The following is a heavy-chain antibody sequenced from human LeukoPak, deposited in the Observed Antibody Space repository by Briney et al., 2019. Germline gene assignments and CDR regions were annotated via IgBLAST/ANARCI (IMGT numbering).Heavy chain of an antibody. CDR2: INPNSGGT. V-gene: IGHV1-2*02. J-gene: IGHJ1*01. CDR1: GYTFTGYY. Sequence: ASVKVSCKASGYTFTGYYMHWVRQAPGQGLEWMGWINPNSGGTNYAQKFQGRVTMTRDTSISTAYMELSSLRSEDTAVYYCASPIRCSGGSCPSAEYFQHWGQGTLVTVSS. D-gene: IGHD2-15*01. CDR3: ASPIRCSGGSCPSAEYFQH.